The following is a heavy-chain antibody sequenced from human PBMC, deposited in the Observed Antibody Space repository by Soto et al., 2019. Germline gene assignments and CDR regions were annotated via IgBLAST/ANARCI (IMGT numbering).Heavy chain of an antibody. D-gene: IGHD2-8*01. CDR1: GFTFSSYG. CDR3: ARDEYCTNGLCYNAAAPY. Sequence: GGSLRLSCAASGFTFSSYGMHWVRQAPGKGLEWVAVIWYDGSNKYYAESVKGRFTISRDNSKNMLYLQMNSLRAEDTAVYYCARDEYCTNGLCYNAAAPYWGQGTLVTVSS. CDR2: IWYDGSNK. J-gene: IGHJ4*02. V-gene: IGHV3-33*01.